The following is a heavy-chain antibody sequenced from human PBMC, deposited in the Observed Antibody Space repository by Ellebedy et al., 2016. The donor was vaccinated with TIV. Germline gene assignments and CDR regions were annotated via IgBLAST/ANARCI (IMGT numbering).Heavy chain of an antibody. CDR3: TTGRRSIAAAGMRPY. CDR1: GFTFSNAW. V-gene: IGHV3-15*01. J-gene: IGHJ4*02. Sequence: PGGSLRLSCAASGFTFSNAWMSRVRQAPGKGLEWVGRIKSKTDGGTTDYAAPVKGRFTISRDDSKNTLYLQMNSLKTEDTAVYYCTTGRRSIAAAGMRPYWGQGTLVTVSS. CDR2: IKSKTDGGTT. D-gene: IGHD6-13*01.